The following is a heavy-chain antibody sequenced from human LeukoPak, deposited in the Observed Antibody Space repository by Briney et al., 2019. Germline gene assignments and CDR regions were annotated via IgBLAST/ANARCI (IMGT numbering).Heavy chain of an antibody. D-gene: IGHD3-16*01. Sequence: GGSLRLSCAASGFTFSSYWMSWVRQAPGKGLEWVANIKQDGSEKNYVDSVKGRFTISRDNAKNSLYLQMNSLRAGDTAVYYCARDRLETFGGVDYWGQGILVTVSS. CDR3: ARDRLETFGGVDY. V-gene: IGHV3-7*03. CDR1: GFTFSSYW. CDR2: IKQDGSEK. J-gene: IGHJ4*02.